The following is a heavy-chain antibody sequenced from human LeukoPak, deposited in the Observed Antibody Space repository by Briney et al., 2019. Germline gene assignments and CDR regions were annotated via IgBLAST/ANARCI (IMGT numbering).Heavy chain of an antibody. D-gene: IGHD2-21*01. CDR1: VGSTSSYY. CDR2: IYTSGST. Sequence: PGTLSLTCIVSVGSTSSYYWSWIRQPAGKGLEWIGRIYTSGSTNYNPSLKSRVTMSVDPSKNQFSLKLSSVTAADTAVYYCARYSGYMDVWGKGTTVTVSS. V-gene: IGHV4-4*07. CDR3: ARYSGYMDV. J-gene: IGHJ6*03.